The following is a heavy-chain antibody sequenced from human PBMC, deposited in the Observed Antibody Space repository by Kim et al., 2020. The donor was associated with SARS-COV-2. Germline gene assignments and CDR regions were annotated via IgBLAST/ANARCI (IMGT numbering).Heavy chain of an antibody. CDR1: GYSISSGYY. Sequence: SETLSLTCTVSGYSISSGYYWGWIRQPPGKGLEWIGSIYHSGSTYYNPSLKSRVTISVDTSKNQFSLKLSSVTAADTAVYYCARPADTYYYYGMDVWGQG. J-gene: IGHJ6*02. V-gene: IGHV4-38-2*02. CDR3: ARPADTYYYYGMDV. CDR2: IYHSGST.